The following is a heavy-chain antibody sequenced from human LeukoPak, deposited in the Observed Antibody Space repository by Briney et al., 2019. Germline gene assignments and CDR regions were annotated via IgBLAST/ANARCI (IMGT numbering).Heavy chain of an antibody. CDR3: ATSAGDYRAGHYYYMGV. D-gene: IGHD4-11*01. V-gene: IGHV1-2*02. Sequence: ASVNVSREASRYTFTVYYFHGVRQAPGQGLEWMGWIHPNTAGTNNAQKFRGGVTLTRDTSISTAYMELNRLTSDDTAVYYCATSAGDYRAGHYYYMGVWGKGTSVTVSS. CDR2: IHPNTAGT. CDR1: RYTFTVYY. J-gene: IGHJ6*03.